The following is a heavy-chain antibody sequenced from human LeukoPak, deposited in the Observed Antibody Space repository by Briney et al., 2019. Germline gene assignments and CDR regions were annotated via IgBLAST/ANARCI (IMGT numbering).Heavy chain of an antibody. CDR1: GFTFSSYA. V-gene: IGHV3-23*01. J-gene: IGHJ4*02. Sequence: GGSLRLSCAASGFTFSSYAMSWVRQAPGKGLEWVSAISGSGGSTYYADSVKGRFTISRDNSKNTLYLQMNSLRAEDTAVYYCAKDRGLLRYFEGYDYWGQGTLVTVSS. CDR3: AKDRGLLRYFEGYDY. CDR2: ISGSGGST. D-gene: IGHD3-9*01.